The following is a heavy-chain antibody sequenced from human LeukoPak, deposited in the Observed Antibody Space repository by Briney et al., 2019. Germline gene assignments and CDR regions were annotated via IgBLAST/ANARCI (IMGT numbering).Heavy chain of an antibody. D-gene: IGHD3-22*01. J-gene: IGHJ3*02. Sequence: GGSLRLSCAACGFTFSSYDMHWVRQATGKGLEWVSAIGTAGDTYYPGSVKGQFTISRENAKNSLYLQMNSLRAGDTVVYYCATTLARDSSGYYFLGAFDIWGQGTMVTVSS. CDR3: ATTLARDSSGYYFLGAFDI. V-gene: IGHV3-13*03. CDR1: GFTFSSYD. CDR2: IGTAGDT.